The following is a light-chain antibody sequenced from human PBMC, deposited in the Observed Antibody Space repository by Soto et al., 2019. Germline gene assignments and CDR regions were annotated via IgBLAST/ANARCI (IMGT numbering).Light chain of an antibody. J-gene: IGKJ5*01. CDR2: GAS. V-gene: IGKV3D-20*02. Sequence: EIVLTQSPGTLSLSPGERATLSCRASQSVSSSYLAWYQQKPGQAPRLLIYGASNRATGTPDRFSGSGSGTDFTLTISRLEPEDFAVYYCQQRSNWPPITFGQGTRLEIK. CDR1: QSVSSSY. CDR3: QQRSNWPPIT.